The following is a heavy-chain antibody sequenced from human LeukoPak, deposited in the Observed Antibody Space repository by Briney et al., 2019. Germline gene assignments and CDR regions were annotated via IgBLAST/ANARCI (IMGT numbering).Heavy chain of an antibody. CDR1: GFTFSSNW. J-gene: IGHJ4*02. CDR2: IKQDGREK. V-gene: IGHV3-7*03. CDR3: AKDRGYGSGSYFDY. D-gene: IGHD3-10*01. Sequence: GGSLRLFCAASGFTFSSNWVSWVRQAPGEGVEGVANIKQDGREKNYVDSVKGRYTISRDNAKNSLYLQMNSQRAEDTAVYYCAKDRGYGSGSYFDYWGQGTLVTVSS.